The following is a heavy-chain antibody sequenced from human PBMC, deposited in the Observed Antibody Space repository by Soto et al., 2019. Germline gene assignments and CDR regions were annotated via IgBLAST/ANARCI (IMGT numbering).Heavy chain of an antibody. CDR1: GYTLTELS. J-gene: IGHJ3*02. CDR2: FDPEDGET. CDR3: ATSTYYDILTGYYPDAFDI. D-gene: IGHD3-9*01. V-gene: IGHV1-24*01. Sequence: QVQLVQSGAEVKKPGASVKVSCKVSGYTLTELSMHWVRQAPGKGLEWMGGFDPEDGETIYAQKFQGRVTMTEDTSTDTAYMELSSLRSEDTAVYYCATSTYYDILTGYYPDAFDIWGQGTIVTVSS.